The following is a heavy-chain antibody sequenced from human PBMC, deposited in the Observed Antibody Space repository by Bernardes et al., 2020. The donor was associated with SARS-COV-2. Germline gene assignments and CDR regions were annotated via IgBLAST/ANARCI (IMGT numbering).Heavy chain of an antibody. CDR3: ARTRKTISTPGIPVDY. CDR1: GYTFTGYF. CDR2: INSPTGGT. V-gene: IGHV1-2*02. Sequence: SLLVCCNASGYTFTGYFIHWVRQAPGQRLEWLGWINSPTGGTNYVQKFQGRVTMTRDTSITTAYLELTSLGADDTAIYYCARTRKTISTPGIPVDYWGKGARITVSS. D-gene: IGHD1-26*01. J-gene: IGHJ4*02.